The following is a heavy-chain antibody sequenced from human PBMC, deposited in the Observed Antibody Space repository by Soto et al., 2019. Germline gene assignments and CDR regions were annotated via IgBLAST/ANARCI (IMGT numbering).Heavy chain of an antibody. Sequence: EVQLLESGGGLVQPGGSLRLSCAASGLTFSSYAMSWVRQAPGKGLEWVSVISVSGGSTNYADSVQGRFIISRDNSKNTLYLQMNSLRAEDTAVYYCAKSSGSYGNPYYGMDVWGQGTTVTVSS. CDR2: ISVSGGST. D-gene: IGHD1-26*01. V-gene: IGHV3-23*01. CDR3: AKSSGSYGNPYYGMDV. CDR1: GLTFSSYA. J-gene: IGHJ6*02.